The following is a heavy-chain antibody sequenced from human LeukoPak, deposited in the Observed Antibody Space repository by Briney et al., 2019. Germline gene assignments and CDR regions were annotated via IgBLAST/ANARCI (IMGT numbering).Heavy chain of an antibody. Sequence: ASVKVSCKASGYTFTSYGISWVRQAPGQGLEWMGWISAYNGNTNYAQKLQGRVTMTTDTSTSTAYMELRSLRSDDTAVYYCAGDHPRASLRYFDWLSPPWGQGTLVTVSS. CDR2: ISAYNGNT. V-gene: IGHV1-18*01. D-gene: IGHD3-9*01. CDR1: GYTFTSYG. CDR3: AGDHPRASLRYFDWLSPP. J-gene: IGHJ5*02.